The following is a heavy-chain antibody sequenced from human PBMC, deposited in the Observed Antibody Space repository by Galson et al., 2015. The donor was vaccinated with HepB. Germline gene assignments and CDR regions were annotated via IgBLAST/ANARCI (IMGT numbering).Heavy chain of an antibody. J-gene: IGHJ4*02. D-gene: IGHD6-19*01. V-gene: IGHV4-59*01. CDR1: GGSISSYY. Sequence: CTVSGGSISSYYWSWIRQPPGKGLEWIGYIYYSGSTNYNPSLKSRVTISKDTSKNQVVLTMTNMDPVDTATYYCARRPPSSGFDYWGQGTLVTVSS. CDR2: IYYSGST. CDR3: ARRPPSSGFDY.